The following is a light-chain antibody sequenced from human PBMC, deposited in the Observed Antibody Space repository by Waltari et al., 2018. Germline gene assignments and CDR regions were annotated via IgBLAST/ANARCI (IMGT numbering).Light chain of an antibody. J-gene: IGLJ2*01. CDR2: GNN. CDR3: QSFDTSLSGGVV. V-gene: IGLV1-40*01. CDR1: STNIGAGHD. Sequence: QSVLTQPPSVSGAPGQRVTISCTGSSTNIGAGHDVHWYQDFPGAAPKLLIYGNNNRPAGVPDRCSGSKSGTSASLAITGLQAEDEAHYYCQSFDTSLSGGVVFGGGTKVTVL.